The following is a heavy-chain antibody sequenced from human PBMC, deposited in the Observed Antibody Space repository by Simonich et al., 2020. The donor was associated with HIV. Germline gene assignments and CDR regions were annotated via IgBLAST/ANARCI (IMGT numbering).Heavy chain of an antibody. Sequence: EVQLVESGGGLVKPGGSLRLSCAASGFPFSSYSMNWVRQAPGKGLEWVSSISSSSSYIYYADSVKGRFTISRDNAKNSLDLQMNSLRAEDTAVYYCARDGRKGSSTSCSDYWGQGTLVTVSS. CDR2: ISSSSSYI. CDR1: GFPFSSYS. V-gene: IGHV3-21*01. J-gene: IGHJ4*02. D-gene: IGHD2-2*01. CDR3: ARDGRKGSSTSCSDY.